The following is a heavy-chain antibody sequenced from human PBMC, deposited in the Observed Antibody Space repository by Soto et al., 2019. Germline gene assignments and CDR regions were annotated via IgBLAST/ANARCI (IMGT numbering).Heavy chain of an antibody. CDR3: AKCDTAMVLAYFDY. CDR1: GFTFSSYA. D-gene: IGHD5-18*01. CDR2: ISGSGGST. V-gene: IGHV3-23*01. J-gene: IGHJ4*02. Sequence: HPGGSLRLSCAASGFTFSSYAMSWVRQAPGKGLEWVSAISGSGGSTYYADSVKGRFTISRDNSKNTLYLQMNSLRAEDTAVYYCAKCDTAMVLAYFDYWGQGTLVTVSS.